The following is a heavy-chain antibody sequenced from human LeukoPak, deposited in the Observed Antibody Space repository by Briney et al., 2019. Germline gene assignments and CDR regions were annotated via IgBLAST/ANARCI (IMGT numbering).Heavy chain of an antibody. V-gene: IGHV4-59*08. D-gene: IGHD1-1*01. CDR3: ARHGLEPTSFYYYMDV. Sequence: PSETLSPTCTVSGGSISSYYWSWIRQPPGKGLEWIGYIYYSGSTNYNPSLKSRVTISVDTSKNQFSLKVSSVTAADTAVYYCARHGLEPTSFYYYMDVWGKGTTVTVSS. J-gene: IGHJ6*03. CDR2: IYYSGST. CDR1: GGSISSYY.